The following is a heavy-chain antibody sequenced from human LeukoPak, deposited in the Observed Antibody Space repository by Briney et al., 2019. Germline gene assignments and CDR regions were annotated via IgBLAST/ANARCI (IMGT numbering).Heavy chain of an antibody. J-gene: IGHJ3*02. CDR2: TYTSGST. CDR1: GGSISSYY. D-gene: IGHD3-22*01. Sequence: SETLSLTCTVSGGSISSYYWSWIRQPAGKGLEWIGRTYTSGSTNYNPSLKSRVTMSVDTSKNQFSLKLSSVTAADTAVYYCARATYYYDSSGYSDAFDIWGQGTMVTVSS. CDR3: ARATYYYDSSGYSDAFDI. V-gene: IGHV4-4*07.